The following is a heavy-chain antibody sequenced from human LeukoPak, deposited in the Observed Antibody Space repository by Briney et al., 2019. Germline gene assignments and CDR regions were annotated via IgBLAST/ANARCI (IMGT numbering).Heavy chain of an antibody. D-gene: IGHD3-22*01. J-gene: IGHJ4*02. CDR2: IIPIFGTA. CDR1: GGTFSSYA. V-gene: IGHV1-69*05. CDR3: ARDRPFDSSGRIFDY. Sequence: SVKVSCKASGGTFSSYAISWVRQAPGQGLEWMGGIIPIFGTANYAQKFQGRVTMTRDTSTSTVYMELSSLRSEDTAVYYCARDRPFDSSGRIFDYWGQGTLVTVSS.